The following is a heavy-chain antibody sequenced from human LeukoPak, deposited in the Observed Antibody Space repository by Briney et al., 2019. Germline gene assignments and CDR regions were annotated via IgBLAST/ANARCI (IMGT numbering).Heavy chain of an antibody. CDR3: ARAGPNTYYYDSSGYPFRNNWFDP. D-gene: IGHD3-22*01. J-gene: IGHJ5*02. Sequence: ASVKVSCKASGYTFTSYGISWVRQAPGQGLEWMGWISADNGNTNYAQKLQGRVTMTTDTSTSTAYMELRSLRSDDTAVHYCARAGPNTYYYDSSGYPFRNNWFDPWGQGTLVTVSS. V-gene: IGHV1-18*01. CDR2: ISADNGNT. CDR1: GYTFTSYG.